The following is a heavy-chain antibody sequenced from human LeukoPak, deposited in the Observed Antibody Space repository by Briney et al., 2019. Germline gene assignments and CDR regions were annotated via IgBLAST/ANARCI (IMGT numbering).Heavy chain of an antibody. CDR1: GGSISSYY. CDR3: ARRDCSSTSCYTGGFDY. Sequence: SETLSLTCTVSGGSISSYYWSWIRQPPGKGLEWIGYIYTSGSTNYNPSLKSRVTISVDTSKNKSSRKLSSVTAADTAVYYCARRDCSSTSCYTGGFDYWGQGTLVTVSS. V-gene: IGHV4-4*09. D-gene: IGHD2-2*02. J-gene: IGHJ4*02. CDR2: IYTSGST.